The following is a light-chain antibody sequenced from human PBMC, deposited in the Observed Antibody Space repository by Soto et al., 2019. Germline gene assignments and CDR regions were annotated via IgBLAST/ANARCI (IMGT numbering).Light chain of an antibody. V-gene: IGKV3-20*01. CDR2: SAS. CDR3: QQYDT. CDR1: QSVSSSD. J-gene: IGKJ2*01. Sequence: IVLTQSPGTVSLSPGERATLSCRASQSVSSSDLAWYQQKPGQAPRLLIYSASSRATGIPDRFSGSGSGTDFTLTISRLEPEDFAVYYCQQYDTFGQGTKLEIK.